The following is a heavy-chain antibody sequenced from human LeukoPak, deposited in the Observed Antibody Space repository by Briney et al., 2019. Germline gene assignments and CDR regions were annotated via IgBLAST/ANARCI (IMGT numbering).Heavy chain of an antibody. CDR1: GFTFTSSA. CDR3: AAGRDIVVVPAAMRVPVSWFDP. Sequence: SVKVSCKASGFTFTSSAVQWVRQARGHRLERIGWIVVGSGNTNYAQKFQERVTITRDMSTSTAYMELSSLRSEDTAVYYCAAGRDIVVVPAAMRVPVSWFDPWGQGTLVTVSS. D-gene: IGHD2-2*01. CDR2: IVVGSGNT. J-gene: IGHJ5*02. V-gene: IGHV1-58*01.